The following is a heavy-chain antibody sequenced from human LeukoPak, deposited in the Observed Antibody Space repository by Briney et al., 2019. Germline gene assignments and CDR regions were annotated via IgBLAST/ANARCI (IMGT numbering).Heavy chain of an antibody. CDR1: GFTFSSYA. V-gene: IGHV3-23*01. D-gene: IGHD1-26*01. J-gene: IGHJ4*02. CDR3: AKVKWSGSYHFDY. CDR2: ISGSGDNT. Sequence: GGSLRLSCAASGFTFSSYAMSWVRQAPGKGLEWVSGISGSGDNTYYADSVKGRFTISRDNSKNTLYVQVSSLRAEDTAVYYCAKVKWSGSYHFDYWGLGTLVTVSS.